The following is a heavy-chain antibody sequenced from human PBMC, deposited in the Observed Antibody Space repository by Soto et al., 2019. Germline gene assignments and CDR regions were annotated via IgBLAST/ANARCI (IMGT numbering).Heavy chain of an antibody. D-gene: IGHD3-22*01. CDR3: ARQASGSYCGWFDP. V-gene: IGHV4-39*01. J-gene: IGHJ5*02. CDR1: GGSILDSTYY. CDR2: IFYSGGT. Sequence: QLLLQESGPGLVKPSETLSLTCTVSGGSILDSTYYWAWIRQSPGQGLEWIGTIFYSGGTFYTPSLKSRVTLPVDASNHQFSLKLGSATAADPAVYYCARQASGSYCGWFDPWGQGTLVTVSS.